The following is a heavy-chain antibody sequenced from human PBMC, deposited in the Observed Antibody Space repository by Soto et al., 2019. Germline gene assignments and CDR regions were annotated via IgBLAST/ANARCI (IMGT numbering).Heavy chain of an antibody. Sequence: QVQLQQWGAGLLKPSETLSLTCAVYGGSFSGYYWNWIRQPPGKGLEWMGEINHSGSTNYNPSLKSRVTISVDTSKNQFSLKLSSVTAADTAVYYCARGYGRHFDYWGQGTLVTVSS. CDR1: GGSFSGYY. CDR2: INHSGST. V-gene: IGHV4-34*01. D-gene: IGHD3-10*01. J-gene: IGHJ4*02. CDR3: ARGYGRHFDY.